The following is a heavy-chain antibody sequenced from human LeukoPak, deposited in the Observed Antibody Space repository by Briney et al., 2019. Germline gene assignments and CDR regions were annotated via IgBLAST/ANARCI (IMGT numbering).Heavy chain of an antibody. D-gene: IGHD1-26*01. CDR2: INHSGST. CDR1: GGSFSGYY. V-gene: IGHV4-34*01. Sequence: SETLSLTCAVYGGSFSGYYWSWIRQPPGKGLEWIGEINHSGSTNYNPSLKSRVTISVDTSKNQFSLKLSSVTAADTAVYYCARDLGGAYSGSYYLAWDAFDIWGQGTMVTVSS. CDR3: ARDLGGAYSGSYYLAWDAFDI. J-gene: IGHJ3*02.